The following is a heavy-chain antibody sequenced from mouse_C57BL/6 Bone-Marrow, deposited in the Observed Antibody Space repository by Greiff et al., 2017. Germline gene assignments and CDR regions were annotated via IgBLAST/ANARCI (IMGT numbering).Heavy chain of an antibody. Sequence: QVQLQQPGAELVKPGASVKLSCKASGYTFTSYWMQWVQQRTGQGLEWIGEIDPSDSYTNYNQKFKGKATLTVDTSSSTAYMQLSSLTSEDSAVYYCARGTLCYAMDYWGQGTSVTVSS. J-gene: IGHJ4*01. CDR3: ARGTLCYAMDY. D-gene: IGHD3-3*01. V-gene: IGHV1-50*01. CDR2: IDPSDSYT. CDR1: GYTFTSYW.